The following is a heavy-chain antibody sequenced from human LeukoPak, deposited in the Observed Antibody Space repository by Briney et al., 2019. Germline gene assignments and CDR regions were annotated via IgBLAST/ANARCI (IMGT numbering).Heavy chain of an antibody. CDR2: ISWNSGSI. CDR1: GFTFSSYA. D-gene: IGHD2-2*01. J-gene: IGHJ5*02. V-gene: IGHV3-9*01. CDR3: AKGYCSSTSCPRDWFDP. Sequence: PGGSLRLSCAASGFTFSSYAMSWVRQAPGKGLEWVSGISWNSGSIGYADSVKGRFTISRDNAKNSLYLQMNSLRAEDTALYYCAKGYCSSTSCPRDWFDPWGQGTLVTVSS.